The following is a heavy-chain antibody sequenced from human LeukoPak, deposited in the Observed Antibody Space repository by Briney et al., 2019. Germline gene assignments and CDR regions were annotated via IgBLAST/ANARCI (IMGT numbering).Heavy chain of an antibody. CDR1: GGAFSSYA. CDR2: FDPEDGET. CDR3: ATDLSSGWPFDY. D-gene: IGHD6-19*01. Sequence: ASVKVSCKASGGAFSSYAISWVRQAPGQGLEWMGGFDPEDGETIYAQKFQGRVTMTEDTSTDTAYMELSSLRSEDTAVYYCATDLSSGWPFDYWGQGTLVTVSS. V-gene: IGHV1-24*01. J-gene: IGHJ4*02.